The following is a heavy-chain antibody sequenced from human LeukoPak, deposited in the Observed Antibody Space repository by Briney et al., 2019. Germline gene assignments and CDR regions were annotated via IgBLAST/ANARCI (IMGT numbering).Heavy chain of an antibody. CDR1: GISLSNYA. D-gene: IGHD3-10*01. J-gene: IGHJ4*02. CDR3: AKITMSRGVADY. Sequence: GGSLRLSCVVSGISLSNYAMTWVRRAPGKGLEWVSGISGSGAGTYYADSVKGRFTISRDNSKSTLYLQMNSLRADDTAVYYCAKITMSRGVADYWGQGTLVTVSS. V-gene: IGHV3-23*01. CDR2: ISGSGAGT.